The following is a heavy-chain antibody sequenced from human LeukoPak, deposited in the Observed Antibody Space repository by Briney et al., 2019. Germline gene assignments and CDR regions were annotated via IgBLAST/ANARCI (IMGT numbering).Heavy chain of an antibody. D-gene: IGHD2-2*01. Sequence: SVKVSCKASGGTFSSYAISWVRQAPGQGLEWMGRIIPIFGTANYAQKFQGRVTITTDESTSTAYMELSSLRSEDTAVYYCARDLVVVVPAAIPYYYYMDVWGKGTTVTVSS. CDR1: GGTFSSYA. J-gene: IGHJ6*03. CDR2: IIPIFGTA. V-gene: IGHV1-69*05. CDR3: ARDLVVVVPAAIPYYYYMDV.